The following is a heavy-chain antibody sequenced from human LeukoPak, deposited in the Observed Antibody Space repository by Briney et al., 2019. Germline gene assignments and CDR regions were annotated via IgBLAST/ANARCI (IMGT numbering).Heavy chain of an antibody. D-gene: IGHD6-13*01. CDR1: GGSFSGYY. J-gene: IGHJ4*02. Sequence: SETLSLTCAVYGGSFSGYYWSWIRQPPGKGLEWIGEINHSGSTNYNPSLKSRVTISVDTSKNQFSLKLSSVTAADTAVYYCASTGYSSSWYGPSDYWGQGTLVTVSS. V-gene: IGHV4-34*01. CDR3: ASTGYSSSWYGPSDY. CDR2: INHSGST.